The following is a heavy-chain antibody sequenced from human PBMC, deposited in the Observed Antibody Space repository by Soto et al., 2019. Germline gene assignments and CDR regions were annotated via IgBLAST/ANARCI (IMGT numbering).Heavy chain of an antibody. CDR1: GGPIRSSSHY. CDR2: IDESGDS. Sequence: ETLSLTCTVSGGPIRSSSHYWGWIRQSPGTGLEWIGSIDESGDSYYNPSLKSRVTIFVDTSKNQFSLKLISVTGADSAIYYCAREGGYVDYWGQGTLVTVSS. V-gene: IGHV4-39*02. D-gene: IGHD1-1*01. J-gene: IGHJ4*02. CDR3: AREGGYVDY.